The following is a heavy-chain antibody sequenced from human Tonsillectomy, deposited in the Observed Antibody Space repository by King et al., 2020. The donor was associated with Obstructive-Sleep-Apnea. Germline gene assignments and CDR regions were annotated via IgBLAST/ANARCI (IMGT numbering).Heavy chain of an antibody. CDR2: IIPVFGTT. V-gene: IGHV1-69*12. CDR1: GDTFSSYA. Sequence: QLVQSGAEVKKPGSSVKVSCKASGDTFSSYAVNWVRQAPGQGLEWMGGIIPVFGTTDYAQKFQGRVTITADESTSTAYMELSSLRSQETAVYYCARDRRTYYDFWSGYPYDAFGIWGQGTMVTVSS. D-gene: IGHD3-3*01. J-gene: IGHJ3*02. CDR3: ARDRRTYYDFWSGYPYDAFGI.